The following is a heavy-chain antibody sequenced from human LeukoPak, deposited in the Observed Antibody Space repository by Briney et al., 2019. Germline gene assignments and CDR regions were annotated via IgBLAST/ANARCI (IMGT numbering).Heavy chain of an antibody. CDR1: GFTFSSYA. Sequence: PGGSLRLSCAASGFTFSSYAMSWVRQAPGKGLEWVSAIRGSGGSTYYADSVKGRFTISRDNSKNTLYLQMNSLRAEDTAVYYCAKAREIGSYSLGYYFDYWGQGTLVTVSS. J-gene: IGHJ4*02. D-gene: IGHD1-26*01. V-gene: IGHV3-23*01. CDR3: AKAREIGSYSLGYYFDY. CDR2: IRGSGGST.